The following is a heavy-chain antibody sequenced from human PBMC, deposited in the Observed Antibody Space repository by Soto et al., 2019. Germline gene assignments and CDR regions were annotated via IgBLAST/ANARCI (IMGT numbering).Heavy chain of an antibody. CDR1: GYTFTSYD. V-gene: IGHV1-8*01. CDR3: AGTPVVTHQDAFDI. J-gene: IGHJ3*02. CDR2: MNPNSGNT. Sequence: ASVKVSCKASGYTFTSYDINWVRQATGQGLEWMGWMNPNSGNTGYAQKFQGRVTMTRNTSISTAYMELSSLRSEDTAVYYCAGTPVVTHQDAFDIWGQGTMVTVSS. D-gene: IGHD2-21*02.